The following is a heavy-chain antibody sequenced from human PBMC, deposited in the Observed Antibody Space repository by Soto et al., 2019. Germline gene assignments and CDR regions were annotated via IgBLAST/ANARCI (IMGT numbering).Heavy chain of an antibody. Sequence: QVQLVQSGAEVKKPGSSVKVSCKASGGTFGSYAFSWVRQAPGQGLEWMGGIIPVSGAAHYAQKFQGRVTITSDESTRTAYMALSSLSSQDTAVYYCATAMGCRSTSCTLDYWGQGTRVIVSS. J-gene: IGHJ4*02. V-gene: IGHV1-69*01. CDR2: IIPVSGAA. CDR1: GGTFGSYA. CDR3: ATAMGCRSTSCTLDY. D-gene: IGHD2-2*01.